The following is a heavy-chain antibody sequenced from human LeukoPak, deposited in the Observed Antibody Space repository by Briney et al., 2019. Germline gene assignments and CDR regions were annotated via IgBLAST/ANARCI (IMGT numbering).Heavy chain of an antibody. CDR1: GGSISSYY. D-gene: IGHD3-10*01. CDR2: IHYTGST. CDR3: ARGGYYGSGNDFRFDP. J-gene: IGHJ5*02. Sequence: SETLSLTCTVSGGSISSYYGSWIRQSPGKGLECIGYIHYTGSTNYNPSLKSRVTISVETSKNQFSLKLKSVTAADTAVYYCARGGYYGSGNDFRFDPWGQGTLVTVSS. V-gene: IGHV4-59*01.